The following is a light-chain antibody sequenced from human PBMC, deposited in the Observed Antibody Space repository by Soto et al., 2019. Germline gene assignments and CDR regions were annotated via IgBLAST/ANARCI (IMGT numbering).Light chain of an antibody. CDR3: QQRSNSPRT. CDR2: GAS. J-gene: IGKJ1*01. V-gene: IGKV3-15*01. CDR1: QSVSSN. Sequence: EIVMTQSPATLSVSPGERATLSCRASQSVSSNLAWYQQKPGQAPRLLIYGASTRATGIPARFSGSGSGTEFTLTISSLQSEDFAVYYCQQRSNSPRTFGQGTKV.